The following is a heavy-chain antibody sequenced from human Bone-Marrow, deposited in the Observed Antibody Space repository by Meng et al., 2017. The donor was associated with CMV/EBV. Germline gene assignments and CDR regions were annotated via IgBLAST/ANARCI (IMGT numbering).Heavy chain of an antibody. CDR3: ARGGYSNYYFDY. J-gene: IGHJ4*02. Sequence: GSLRLSCTVSGGSISSYYWSWIRQSPGKRLEWIGYIYYSGSINYNPSLKSRVTISLETSKNQFSLKLTSVTTADTAVYYCARGGYSNYYFDYWGQGTLVTVSS. D-gene: IGHD4-11*01. V-gene: IGHV4-59*01. CDR1: GGSISSYY. CDR2: IYYSGSI.